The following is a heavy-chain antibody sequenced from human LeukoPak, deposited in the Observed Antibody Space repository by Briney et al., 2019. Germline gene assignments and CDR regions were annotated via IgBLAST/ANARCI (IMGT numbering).Heavy chain of an antibody. V-gene: IGHV5-51*01. Sequence: GESLKISCKGSGNSFISYWIGWVRQMPGKGLEWMGIIYPADSDTRNSPSFQGQVTISADKSINTAYLRWSSLKAPDTAMYFCARLKGGSGAPFDYWGQGTLVTVSS. CDR1: GNSFISYW. CDR3: ARLKGGSGAPFDY. D-gene: IGHD1-26*01. CDR2: IYPADSDT. J-gene: IGHJ4*02.